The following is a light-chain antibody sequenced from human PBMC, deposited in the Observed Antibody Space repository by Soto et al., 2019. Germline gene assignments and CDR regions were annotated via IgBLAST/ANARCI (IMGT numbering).Light chain of an antibody. J-gene: IGKJ5*01. V-gene: IGKV1-39*01. CDR2: TTS. CDR1: QSISTY. Sequence: DIQMTQSPSSLSACVGDTVTITCRPSQSISTYLNWYQQKPGKAPNLLIYTTSSLHSGVPSRFSGSGSGTDFTLTISSLQPEDFATYYCQQSYSTPITFGQGTRLEIK. CDR3: QQSYSTPIT.